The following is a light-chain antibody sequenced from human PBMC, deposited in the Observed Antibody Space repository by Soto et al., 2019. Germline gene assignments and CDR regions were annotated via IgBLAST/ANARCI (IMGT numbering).Light chain of an antibody. CDR3: SSYTSSSTYV. J-gene: IGLJ1*01. Sequence: QSVLTQPASVSGSPGQSIAISCTGTSSDVGGYNYVSWYQQHPGKAPKLMVYDVSNRPSGVSNRFSGSKSGNTASLTISGXXXEXEADYYCSSYTSSSTYVFGTGTKLTVL. CDR2: DVS. CDR1: SSDVGGYNY. V-gene: IGLV2-14*01.